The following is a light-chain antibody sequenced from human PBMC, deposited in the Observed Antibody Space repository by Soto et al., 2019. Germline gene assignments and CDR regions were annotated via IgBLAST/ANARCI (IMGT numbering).Light chain of an antibody. CDR3: QHDNTAPWT. J-gene: IGKJ1*01. CDR1: QDVNTF. V-gene: IGKV1-27*01. CDR2: DAS. Sequence: VQMTQSPSSLSASLGDRVTITCRASQDVNTFLAWYRQRPGRAPELLIYDASTLQAGVPSRFSGDGFGTHFILTISSLQTEDVETYYCQHDNTAPWTFGQGTKV.